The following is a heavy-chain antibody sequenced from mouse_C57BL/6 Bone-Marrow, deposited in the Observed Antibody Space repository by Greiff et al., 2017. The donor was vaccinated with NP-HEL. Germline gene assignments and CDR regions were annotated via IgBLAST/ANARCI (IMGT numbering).Heavy chain of an antibody. CDR1: GYTFTSYW. D-gene: IGHD2-4*01. V-gene: IGHV1-5*01. Sequence: VQLQQSGTVLARPGASVKMSCKTSGYTFTSYWMHWVKQRPGQGLEWIGAIYPGNSDTSYNQKFKGKAKLTAVTSASTAYMELSSLTNEDSAVYYCTRGGKYDYDEEYYFDYGGQGTTLTVSS. CDR3: TRGGKYDYDEEYYFDY. CDR2: IYPGNSDT. J-gene: IGHJ2*01.